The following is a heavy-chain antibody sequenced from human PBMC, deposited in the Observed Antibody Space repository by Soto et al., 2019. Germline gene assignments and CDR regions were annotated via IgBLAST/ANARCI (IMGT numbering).Heavy chain of an antibody. J-gene: IGHJ6*02. Sequence: GASVKVSCKASGYTLTELSMHWVRQAPGKGLEWMGGFDPEDGETIYAQKFQGRVTMTEDTSTDTAYMELSSLRSEDTAVYYCATGTTHSSSFLPRYYYYYGMDVWGQGTTVTVSS. CDR3: ATGTTHSSSFLPRYYYYYGMDV. D-gene: IGHD6-13*01. CDR2: FDPEDGET. V-gene: IGHV1-24*01. CDR1: GYTLTELS.